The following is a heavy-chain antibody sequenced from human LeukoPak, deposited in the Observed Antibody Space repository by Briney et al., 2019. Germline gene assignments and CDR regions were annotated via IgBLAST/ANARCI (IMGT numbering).Heavy chain of an antibody. D-gene: IGHD2-2*01. Sequence: PGGSLRLSCAASGFSFSGSAIHWVRQAPGKGPEWVGRIRGAGYSDAPAYVASVRGRFTISRDDSKSTAYLQMNSLKAEDTAVYYCTVPASGGNWFDPWGPGTLVTVSS. CDR1: GFSFSGSA. V-gene: IGHV3-73*01. CDR3: TVPASGGNWFDP. J-gene: IGHJ5*02. CDR2: IRGAGYSDAP.